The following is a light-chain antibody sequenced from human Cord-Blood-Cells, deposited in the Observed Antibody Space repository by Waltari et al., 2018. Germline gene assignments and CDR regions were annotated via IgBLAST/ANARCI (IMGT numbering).Light chain of an antibody. CDR3: QQRSNWLT. J-gene: IGKJ4*01. Sequence: IVLTQSPATLSLSPAERATLSCSASQSVSSYLAWYQQKPGQAPRLLIYDASNRATGIPARCSGRGSGTDFTLTISSLEPEDVAVDYCQQRSNWLTFGGGTKVEIK. CDR1: QSVSSY. V-gene: IGKV3-11*01. CDR2: DAS.